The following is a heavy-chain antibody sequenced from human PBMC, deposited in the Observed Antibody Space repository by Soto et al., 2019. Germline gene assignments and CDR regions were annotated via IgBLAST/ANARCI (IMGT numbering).Heavy chain of an antibody. CDR3: ARDVNYYDFPYYYYGMDV. CDR1: GGSISSGGYY. CDR2: IYYSGST. V-gene: IGHV4-31*03. D-gene: IGHD3-3*01. J-gene: IGHJ6*02. Sequence: PSETLSITCTVSGGSISSGGYYWSWIRQHPGKGLEWIGYIYYSGSTYYNPSLKSRVTISVDTSKNQFSLKLSSVTAADTAVYYCARDVNYYDFPYYYYGMDVWGQGTTVTVSS.